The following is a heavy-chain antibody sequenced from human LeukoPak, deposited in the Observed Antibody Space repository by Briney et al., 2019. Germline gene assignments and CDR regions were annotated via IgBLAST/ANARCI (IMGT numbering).Heavy chain of an antibody. D-gene: IGHD2/OR15-2a*01. Sequence: PGGSLRLSRAASGFTFSNGWVHWVRQAPGKGLVWVSRFGTDGSKTTYADSVKGRFTISRDNAKNTLYLQMNSLRVEDTAVYYCARSRGGFYHYWGQGTLVTVSS. J-gene: IGHJ4*02. CDR2: FGTDGSKT. V-gene: IGHV3-74*01. CDR3: ARSRGGFYHY. CDR1: GFTFSNGW.